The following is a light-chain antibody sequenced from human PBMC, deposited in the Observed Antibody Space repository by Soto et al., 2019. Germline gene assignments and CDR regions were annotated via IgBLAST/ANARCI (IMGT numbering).Light chain of an antibody. CDR1: QSVSRN. Sequence: EIVMTQSPATPSVSPGERATLSCRASQSVSRNLDWYQQKPGQAPRLLIYGASTRATGIPARLSGSGSATDFTLTISSLLSEDFAGYYCQQYNNWRTFGQGTNVEIK. CDR2: GAS. V-gene: IGKV3-15*01. J-gene: IGKJ1*01. CDR3: QQYNNWRT.